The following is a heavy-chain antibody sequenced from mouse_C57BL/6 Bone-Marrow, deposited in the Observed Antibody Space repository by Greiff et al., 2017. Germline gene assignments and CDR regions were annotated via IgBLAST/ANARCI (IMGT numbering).Heavy chain of an antibody. CDR1: GFTFSDYG. CDR2: ISSGSSTI. Sequence: EVQGVESGGGLVKPGGSLKLSCAASGFTFSDYGMHWVRQAPEKGLEWVAYISSGSSTIYYADTVKGRFTISRDNAKNTLFLQMTSLRSEDTAMYYCATYYGNYDYYAMDYWGQGTSVTVSS. CDR3: ATYYGNYDYYAMDY. V-gene: IGHV5-17*01. J-gene: IGHJ4*01. D-gene: IGHD2-10*01.